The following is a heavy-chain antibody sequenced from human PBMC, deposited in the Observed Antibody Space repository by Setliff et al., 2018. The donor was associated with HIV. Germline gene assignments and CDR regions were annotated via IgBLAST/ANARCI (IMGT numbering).Heavy chain of an antibody. CDR3: AKSQTARVXXXXXFGS. Sequence: SGPTLVNPTQTLTLTCTFSGFSLSTSGVGVGWIRQPPGKALEWLALIYLDDDKRYSPSLKSRLTIMKDTSKNHVVLTMTNMDPVDTATYYCAKSQTARVXXXXXFGSWGQGTLVTVSS. CDR1: GFSLSTSGVG. D-gene: IGHD3-3*01. V-gene: IGHV2-5*02. CDR2: IYLDDDK. J-gene: IGHJ4*02.